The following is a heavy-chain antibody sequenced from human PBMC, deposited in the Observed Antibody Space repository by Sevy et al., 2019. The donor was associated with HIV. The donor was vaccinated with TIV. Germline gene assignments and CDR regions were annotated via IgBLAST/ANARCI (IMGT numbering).Heavy chain of an antibody. J-gene: IGHJ4*02. D-gene: IGHD3-10*02. CDR1: GFTFQTFG. Sequence: GGSLRLSCSGFGFTFQTFGMHWVRQAPGKGPEWLAVISSDGKNQNYADSVKGRFTISRDNSRNLLYLHMNNLVASDTAVHFCTKESLRGTYIRGDFDHWGQGTLVTVSS. CDR2: ISSDGKNQ. V-gene: IGHV3-30*18. CDR3: TKESLRGTYIRGDFDH.